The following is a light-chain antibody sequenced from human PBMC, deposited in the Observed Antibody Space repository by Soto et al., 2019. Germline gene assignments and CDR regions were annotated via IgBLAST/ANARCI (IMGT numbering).Light chain of an antibody. CDR1: QSVSGN. J-gene: IGKJ2*01. CDR3: QQYNNWPHT. Sequence: EIVMTQSPATLSVSPGERATLSYRASQSVSGNLAWYQQKPGQAPRLLIYGASTRATGIPARFSGSGSGTEFTLTISRLQSEDFAVYYCQQYNNWPHTFGQGTKLEIK. V-gene: IGKV3-15*01. CDR2: GAS.